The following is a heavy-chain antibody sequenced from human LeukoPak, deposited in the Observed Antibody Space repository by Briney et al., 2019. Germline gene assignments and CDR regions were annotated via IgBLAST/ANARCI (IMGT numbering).Heavy chain of an antibody. CDR1: GYTFSRHG. J-gene: IGHJ4*02. CDR3: AKDMGYDSSGYSDY. CDR2: VWYDGRNR. Sequence: GGSLRLSCAASGYTFSRHGIHWVRQAPGKGLEWVAVVWYDGRNRDYADSVKGRFTISKDNAKNSLYLQMNSLRAEDTALYYCAKDMGYDSSGYSDYWGQGTLVTVSS. V-gene: IGHV3-33*03. D-gene: IGHD3-22*01.